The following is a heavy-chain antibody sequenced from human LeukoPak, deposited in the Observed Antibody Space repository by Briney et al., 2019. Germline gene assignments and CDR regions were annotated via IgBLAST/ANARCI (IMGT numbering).Heavy chain of an antibody. CDR3: TKLTIYGDYSDY. D-gene: IGHD4-17*01. CDR2: IKSKTDGGTT. Sequence: GGSLILSCAASGFTFDNCNMNWVRQAPGKELEWVGRIKSKTDGGTTDYAAPVKGRFTISGDDSKNTLYLQMNSLKTEDTAVYYCTKLTIYGDYSDYWGQGTLVTVSS. J-gene: IGHJ4*02. V-gene: IGHV3-15*01. CDR1: GFTFDNCN.